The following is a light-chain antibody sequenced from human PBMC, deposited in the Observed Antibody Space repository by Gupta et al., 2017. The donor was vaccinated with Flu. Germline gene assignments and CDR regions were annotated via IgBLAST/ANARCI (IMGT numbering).Light chain of an antibody. CDR1: QSVSSN. CDR3: QQYNNWPPWT. Sequence: IVMTQSPATLPVSPGERATLSCRASQSVSSNLAWYQQKPGQAPRLLIYGASTRATGIPARFSGSGYGTEFTLTISSRQSEDFAVYYCQQYNNWPPWTFGQGTKVEVK. CDR2: GAS. V-gene: IGKV3-15*01. J-gene: IGKJ1*01.